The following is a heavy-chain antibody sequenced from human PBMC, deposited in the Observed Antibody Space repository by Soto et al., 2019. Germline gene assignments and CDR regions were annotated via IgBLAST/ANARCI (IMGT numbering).Heavy chain of an antibody. CDR1: GFTFSSYS. D-gene: IGHD2-21*01. Sequence: PGGSLGLACAASGFTFSSYSMNWVRQAPGKGLEWVSYISSSSSTIYYADSVKGRFTISRDNAKNSLYMQMNSLRDEDTAVYYCARDLLFPSQRYYYGMDVWGQGTTVTVSS. J-gene: IGHJ6*02. V-gene: IGHV3-48*02. CDR3: ARDLLFPSQRYYYGMDV. CDR2: ISSSSSTI.